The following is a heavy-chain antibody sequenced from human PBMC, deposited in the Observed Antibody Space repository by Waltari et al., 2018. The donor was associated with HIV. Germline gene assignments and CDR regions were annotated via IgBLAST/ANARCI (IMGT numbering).Heavy chain of an antibody. CDR1: GFTFSGYI. D-gene: IGHD5-12*01. CDR2: IASSSSSYI. J-gene: IGHJ4*02. V-gene: IGHV3-21*01. CDR3: AREMATVYVDY. Sequence: EVQLVESGGGLVKPGGSLRLSCAASGFTFSGYIMNWVRQAPGKGLEWVSSIASSSSSYIYYAESVRGRFTISRDNAKNSLYLQMSSLRAEDTAVYYCAREMATVYVDYWGQGTLVTVSP.